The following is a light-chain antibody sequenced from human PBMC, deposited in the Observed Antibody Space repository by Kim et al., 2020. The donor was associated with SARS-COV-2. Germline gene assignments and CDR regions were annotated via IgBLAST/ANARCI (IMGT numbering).Light chain of an antibody. Sequence: AFVGDRVTITCRASQDISSYLAWYQHKPGKAPNLLIYAASTLHGGVPSRFSGSGSGTDFTLTISSLQPEDFATYYCQQLNTYPTTFGQGTRLEIK. CDR1: QDISSY. CDR3: QQLNTYPTT. V-gene: IGKV1-9*01. J-gene: IGKJ5*01. CDR2: AAS.